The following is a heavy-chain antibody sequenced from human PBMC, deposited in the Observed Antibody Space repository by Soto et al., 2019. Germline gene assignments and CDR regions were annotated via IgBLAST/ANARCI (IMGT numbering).Heavy chain of an antibody. D-gene: IGHD3-9*01. J-gene: IGHJ4*02. V-gene: IGHV1-58*01. CDR2: IVVGSGNT. CDR3: AADTTDWSYSAY. Sequence: RGQRLEWIGWIVVGSGNTNFAQKFQERVTITRDMSTSTAYMELSSLRSEDTAVYYCAADTTDWSYSAYWLQRTPVIGSS.